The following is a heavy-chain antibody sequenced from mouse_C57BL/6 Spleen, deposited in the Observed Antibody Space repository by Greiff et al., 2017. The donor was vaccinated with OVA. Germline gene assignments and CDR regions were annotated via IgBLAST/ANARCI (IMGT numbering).Heavy chain of an antibody. Sequence: EVQLVESGGGLVQPGGSMKLSCVASGFTFSNYWMNWVRQSPEKGLEWVAQIRLKSDNYATHYAESVKGRFTISRDDSKSSVYLQMNNLRAEDTGIYYCTATDPFAYWGQGTLVTVSA. V-gene: IGHV6-3*01. CDR3: TATDPFAY. CDR1: GFTFSNYW. J-gene: IGHJ3*01. CDR2: IRLKSDNYAT.